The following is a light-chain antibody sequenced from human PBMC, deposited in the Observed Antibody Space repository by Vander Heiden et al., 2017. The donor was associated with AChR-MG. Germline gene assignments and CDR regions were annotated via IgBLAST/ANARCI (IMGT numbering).Light chain of an antibody. J-gene: IGKJ3*01. V-gene: IGKV1-5*03. CDR2: KAS. Sequence: DIQMTQSPSTLAASIGDRVTITCRASESIGDWLAWYQQKPGKAPNLLIYKASTLGSGVPSRFSGSGSGTEFTLTISRLQPEDFAAYHCQQDDSSPETFGHGTKVDIK. CDR1: ESIGDW. CDR3: QQDDSSPET.